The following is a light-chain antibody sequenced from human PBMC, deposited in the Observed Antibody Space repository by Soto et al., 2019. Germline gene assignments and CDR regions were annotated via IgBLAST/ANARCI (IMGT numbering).Light chain of an antibody. CDR1: SSDVGGYNF. CDR3: YSHRGYDFCV. V-gene: IGLV2-14*01. J-gene: IGLJ1*01. CDR2: EVS. Sequence: QSVLTQPASVSGSPGQSITISCTGTSSDVGGYNFVSWYQQHPGRAPKLLIYEVSRRPSGVSNRFSGSKSGDTASLTISGLQAEDEADYYCYSHRGYDFCVFGTGTKVTVL.